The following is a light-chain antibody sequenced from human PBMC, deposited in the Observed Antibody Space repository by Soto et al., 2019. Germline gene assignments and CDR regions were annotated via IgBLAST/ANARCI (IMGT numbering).Light chain of an antibody. Sequence: EIVLTQSPGTRSLSRGERATLXXRASQSVSSNFAWYQQKPGQAPRLLXYGASTRATGIPARFSGSGSGTEFTLTISSLQSEDFAVYYCQQYNNWPPYTFGQGTKVDIK. J-gene: IGKJ2*01. CDR1: QSVSSN. CDR3: QQYNNWPPYT. CDR2: GAS. V-gene: IGKV3-15*01.